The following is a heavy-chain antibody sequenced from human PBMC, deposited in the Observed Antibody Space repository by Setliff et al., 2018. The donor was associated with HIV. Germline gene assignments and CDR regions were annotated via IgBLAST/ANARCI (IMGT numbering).Heavy chain of an antibody. Sequence: PSETLSLTCTVSGVSISYYHWGWIRQPPGKGLEWIGYISYTGNTNYDPSLASRVTMSIDTSKMQFSLKLTSVSAADTAVYYCANMGGRYVGYFESWGQGTLVTVSS. CDR2: ISYTGNT. V-gene: IGHV4-59*01. J-gene: IGHJ4*02. D-gene: IGHD3-16*01. CDR1: GVSISYYH. CDR3: ANMGGRYVGYFES.